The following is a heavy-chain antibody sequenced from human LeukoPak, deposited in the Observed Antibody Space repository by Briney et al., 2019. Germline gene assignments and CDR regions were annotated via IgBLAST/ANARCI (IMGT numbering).Heavy chain of an antibody. D-gene: IGHD5-12*01. CDR2: IYYSGST. J-gene: IGHJ4*02. V-gene: IGHV4-59*01. CDR1: GGSISSYY. Sequence: ASETLSLTCTVSGGSISSYYWSWIRQPPGKGLEWIGYIYYSGSTNYNPSLKSRVTISVDTSKNQFSLKLSSVTAADTAVYYCARGDSGYDTYYFDYWGQGTLVTVSP. CDR3: ARGDSGYDTYYFDY.